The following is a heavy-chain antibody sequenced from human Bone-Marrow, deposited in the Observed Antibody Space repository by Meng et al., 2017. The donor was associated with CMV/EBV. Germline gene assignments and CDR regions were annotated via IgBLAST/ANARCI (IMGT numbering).Heavy chain of an antibody. V-gene: IGHV4-34*01. D-gene: IGHD6-19*01. CDR1: GGSFSGYY. J-gene: IGHJ3*02. Sequence: SETLSLTCAVYGGSFSGYYWSWIRQPPGKGLEWIGEINHSGSTNYNPSLKSRVTISVDTSKNQFSLKLSSVTAADTAVYYCVRVAYSSGWYAYAFDIWGQGTMVTVSS. CDR3: VRVAYSSGWYAYAFDI. CDR2: INHSGST.